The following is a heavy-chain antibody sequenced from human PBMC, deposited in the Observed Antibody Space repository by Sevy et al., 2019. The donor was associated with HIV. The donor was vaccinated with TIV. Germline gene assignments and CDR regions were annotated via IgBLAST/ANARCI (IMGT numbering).Heavy chain of an antibody. D-gene: IGHD3-16*01. J-gene: IGHJ4*02. CDR3: AHETFGRFES. V-gene: IGHV3-7*01. Sequence: GGSLRLSCAASGFTFSANWMNWVRQAPGKGLEWVANIKADGSDKHYVDSVAGRFTISRDNAKNLLFLQMNSLRVEDTAVYYCAHETFGRFESWGQGTLVNVSS. CDR2: IKADGSDK. CDR1: GFTFSANW.